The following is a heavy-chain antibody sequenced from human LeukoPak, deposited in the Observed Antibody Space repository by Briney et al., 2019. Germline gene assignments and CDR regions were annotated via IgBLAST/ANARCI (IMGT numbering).Heavy chain of an antibody. D-gene: IGHD3-10*01. CDR3: ATRRFGKNNWFDP. Sequence: GGSLRLSCAASGFTFSSYWMSWVRQAPGKGLEWVANTKLDGSEKYYVDSVKGRFTISRDNAKNSLYLQMNSLRAEDTAVYYCATRRFGKNNWFDPWGQGTLVTVSS. CDR1: GFTFSSYW. J-gene: IGHJ5*02. CDR2: TKLDGSEK. V-gene: IGHV3-7*01.